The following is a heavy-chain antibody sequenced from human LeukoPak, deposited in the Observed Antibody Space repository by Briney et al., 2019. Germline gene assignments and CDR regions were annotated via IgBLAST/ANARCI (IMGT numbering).Heavy chain of an antibody. CDR2: MNPNSGNT. V-gene: IGHV1-8*01. J-gene: IGHJ6*03. D-gene: IGHD3-22*01. CDR1: GYTFTSYD. CDR3: ARGRIADYYYDSSGPYYYYYMDV. Sequence: ASVKVSCKASGYTFTSYDINWVRQATGQGLEWMGWMNPNSGNTGYAQKFQGRVTMTRNTSISTAYMELSSLRSEDTAVYYCARGRIADYYYDSSGPYYYYYMDVWGKGTTVTVSS.